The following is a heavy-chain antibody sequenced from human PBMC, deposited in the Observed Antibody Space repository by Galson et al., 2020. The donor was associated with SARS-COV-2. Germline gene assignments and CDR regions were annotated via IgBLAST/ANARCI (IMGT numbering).Heavy chain of an antibody. Sequence: KIGESLKISCKGSGYSFTSYWIGWVRQMPGKGLEWMGIIYPGDSDTRYSPSFQGQVTIPADKSISTAYLQWSSLKASDTAMYYCARPRVYDSSGYYYGGGYYFDYWGQGTLVTVSS. V-gene: IGHV5-51*01. CDR1: GYSFTSYW. CDR3: ARPRVYDSSGYYYGGGYYFDY. J-gene: IGHJ4*02. CDR2: IYPGDSDT. D-gene: IGHD3-22*01.